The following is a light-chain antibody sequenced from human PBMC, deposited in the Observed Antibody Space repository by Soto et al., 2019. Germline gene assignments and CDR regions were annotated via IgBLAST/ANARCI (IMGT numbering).Light chain of an antibody. CDR3: QQSYSVPT. CDR1: QNIIIY. V-gene: IGKV1-39*01. J-gene: IGKJ1*01. Sequence: IQMTQSPSSLSASVGDGVTITCRASQNIIIYINWYQQKPGKAPKLLIYAGSSLQSGVPSRFSGSGSGTHFTLTISSLQPDDFATYYCQQSYSVPTFGQGTRVEI. CDR2: AGS.